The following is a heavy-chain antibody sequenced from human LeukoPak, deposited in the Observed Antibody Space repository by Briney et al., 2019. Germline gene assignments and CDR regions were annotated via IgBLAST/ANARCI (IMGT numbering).Heavy chain of an antibody. CDR1: GYTFTSYY. D-gene: IGHD5-18*01. J-gene: IGHJ6*02. Sequence: ASVKVSCKASGYTFTSYYMHWVRQAPGQGLEWMGIINPSGGSTSYAQKFQGRVTMTRDTSTSTVYMELSSLRSEDTAVYYCARDWIPVPTNYYYGMDAWGQGTTVTVSS. CDR3: ARDWIPVPTNYYYGMDA. CDR2: INPSGGST. V-gene: IGHV1-46*01.